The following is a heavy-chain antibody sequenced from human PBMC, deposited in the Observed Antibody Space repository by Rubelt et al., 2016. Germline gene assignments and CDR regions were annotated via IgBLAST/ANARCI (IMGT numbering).Heavy chain of an antibody. V-gene: IGHV4-39*01. D-gene: IGHD3-9*01. J-gene: IGHJ4*02. Sequence: QLQLQESGPGLVKPSETLSLTCTVSGGSISSSSYYWGWIRQPPGKGLEWIGSIYFSGSTYYNPSLKVRVTISGDTSKNQFYLKLSSLTAADTAVYYCARQIRYSDDEDYWGQGTLVTVSS. CDR2: IYFSGST. CDR1: GGSISSSSYY. CDR3: ARQIRYSDDEDY.